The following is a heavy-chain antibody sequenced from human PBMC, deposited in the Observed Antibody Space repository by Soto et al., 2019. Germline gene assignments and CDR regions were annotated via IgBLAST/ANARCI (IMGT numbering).Heavy chain of an antibody. CDR3: TPVLSFPRTEY. CDR1: GFTFRNYN. D-gene: IGHD2-21*01. J-gene: IGHJ4*02. V-gene: IGHV3-15*07. Sequence: GGSLRLSCAASGFTFRNYNMNWVRQAPGKGLEWVGRIKNKGAGGTADYAAPVKGRFTISRDDLDNMLYLQMNSLKTEDAGVYYCTPVLSFPRTEYWGQGTLVTVSS. CDR2: IKNKGAGGTA.